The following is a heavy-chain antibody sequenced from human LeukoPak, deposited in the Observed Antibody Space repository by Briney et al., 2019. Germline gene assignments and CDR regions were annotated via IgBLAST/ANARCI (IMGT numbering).Heavy chain of an antibody. CDR2: ISGSGGST. CDR1: GLTFSSYA. J-gene: IGHJ4*02. Sequence: PGGSLRLSCAASGLTFSSYAMSWVRQAPGKGLEWVSAISGSGGSTYYADSVKGRFTISRDNSKNTLYLQMNSLRAEDTAVYYCAKDRGPYYGSGSYGGTNYWGQGTLVTVSS. CDR3: AKDRGPYYGSGSYGGTNY. V-gene: IGHV3-23*01. D-gene: IGHD3-10*01.